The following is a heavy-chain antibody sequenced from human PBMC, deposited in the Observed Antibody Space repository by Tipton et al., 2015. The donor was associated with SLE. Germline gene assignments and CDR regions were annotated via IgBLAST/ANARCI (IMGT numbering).Heavy chain of an antibody. CDR2: IHYSGTT. J-gene: IGHJ5*02. D-gene: IGHD1-1*01. V-gene: IGHV4-59*11. CDR1: GGSITNHY. Sequence: LRLSCTVSGGSITNHYWNWIRQPPGKGLEWIGYIHYSGTTHDNPPLKSRVTMSVDMSKNQFSLRLTSVTAADTAVYYCARGQHQLGRFDPWGQGTLVTVSS. CDR3: ARGQHQLGRFDP.